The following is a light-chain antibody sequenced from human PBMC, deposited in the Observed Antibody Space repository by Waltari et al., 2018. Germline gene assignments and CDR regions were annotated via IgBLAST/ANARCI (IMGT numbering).Light chain of an antibody. CDR1: STTITTY. CDR3: ATWDDSLNGWV. CDR2: KDY. V-gene: IGLV1-47*01. Sequence: QSVLTQPPSASGAPGQEVRISCSGGSTTITTYVFWYPPFPGTAPKPIVYKDYARPSGVPDRFSASKSGTSASLAISGLRSDDEADYYCATWDDSLNGWVFGGGTKLTVL. J-gene: IGLJ3*02.